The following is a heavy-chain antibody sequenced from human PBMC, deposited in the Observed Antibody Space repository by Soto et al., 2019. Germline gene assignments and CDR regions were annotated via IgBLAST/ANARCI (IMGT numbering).Heavy chain of an antibody. CDR3: ARRLYGDYDY. D-gene: IGHD4-17*01. CDR1: GYSFTASG. V-gene: IGHV1-18*01. Sequence: ASVKVSCKASGYSFTASGITWVRQAPGQGLEWMGWISTYNGNTNYAQKLQDRVTLTTDTSTSTAYMELRSLRSDDTAVYYCARRLYGDYDYWGQGTLVTVSS. CDR2: ISTYNGNT. J-gene: IGHJ4*02.